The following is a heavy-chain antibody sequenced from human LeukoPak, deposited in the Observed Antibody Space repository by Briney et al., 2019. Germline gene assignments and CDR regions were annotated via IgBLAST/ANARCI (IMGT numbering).Heavy chain of an antibody. J-gene: IGHJ4*02. CDR2: INPSGGST. D-gene: IGHD5-24*01. CDR3: ASSPVEMATSH. Sequence: GASVKVSCKASGYTFTGYYMHWVRQAPGQGLEWMGIINPSGGSTSYAQKFQGRVTMTRDTSTSTVYMELSSLRSEDTAVYYCASSPVEMATSHWGQGTLVTASS. CDR1: GYTFTGYY. V-gene: IGHV1-46*01.